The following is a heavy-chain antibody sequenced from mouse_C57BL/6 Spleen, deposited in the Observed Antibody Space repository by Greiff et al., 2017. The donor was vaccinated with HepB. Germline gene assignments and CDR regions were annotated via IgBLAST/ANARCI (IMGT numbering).Heavy chain of an antibody. Sequence: VQLQQSGAELVRPGASVKLSCTASGFNIKDYYMHWVKQRPEQGLEWIGRIDPEDGDTEYAPKFQGKATMTADTASNTAYLQLSSLTSEDAAVYYCTTEYGSNQDMDYWGQGTSVTVSS. J-gene: IGHJ4*01. CDR2: IDPEDGDT. CDR1: GFNIKDYY. CDR3: TTEYGSNQDMDY. V-gene: IGHV14-1*01. D-gene: IGHD2-10*02.